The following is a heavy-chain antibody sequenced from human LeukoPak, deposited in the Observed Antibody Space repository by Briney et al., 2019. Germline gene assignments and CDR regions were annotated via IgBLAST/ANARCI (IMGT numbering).Heavy chain of an antibody. J-gene: IGHJ6*02. V-gene: IGHV1-69*13. CDR1: GGTFSSYA. CDR2: IIPIFGTA. CDR3: ARHDTAMATDYGMDV. Sequence: SVKVSCKASGGTFSSYAISWVRQAPGQGLEWMGGIIPIFGTANYAQKFQGRVTITADESTSTAYMELSSLRSEDTAVYYCARHDTAMATDYGMDVWGQGTTVTVSS. D-gene: IGHD5-18*01.